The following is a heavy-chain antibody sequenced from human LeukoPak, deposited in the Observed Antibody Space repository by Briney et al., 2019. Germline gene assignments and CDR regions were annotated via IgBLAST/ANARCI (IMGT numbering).Heavy chain of an antibody. CDR2: ISSSGSTI. J-gene: IGHJ6*04. D-gene: IGHD3-10*02. CDR3: AELGITMIGGV. Sequence: PGGSLRLSCAASGFTFSSYEMNWVRQAPGKGLEWVSYISSSGSTIYYAGSVKGRFTISRDNAKKSLYLQMNSLRAEDTAVYYCAELGITMIGGVWGKGTTVTISS. V-gene: IGHV3-48*03. CDR1: GFTFSSYE.